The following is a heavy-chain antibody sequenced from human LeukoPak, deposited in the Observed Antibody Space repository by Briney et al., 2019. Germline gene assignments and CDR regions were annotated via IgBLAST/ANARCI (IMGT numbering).Heavy chain of an antibody. CDR3: ARDQVTWGSDY. J-gene: IGHJ4*02. V-gene: IGHV1-2*02. D-gene: IGHD7-27*01. Sequence: SVTVSCKASGYTFTGYYMHWVRQPPGQGLEWMGWINPNSGGTNYAQTFQGRVTMTRDTSISTAYMELSRLRSDDTAVYYCARDQVTWGSDYWGQGTLATVSS. CDR1: GYTFTGYY. CDR2: INPNSGGT.